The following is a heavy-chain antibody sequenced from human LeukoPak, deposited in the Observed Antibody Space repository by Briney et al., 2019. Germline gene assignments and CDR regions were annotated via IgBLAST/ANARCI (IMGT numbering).Heavy chain of an antibody. CDR3: ARVPLQFTYGGNSAGWYFDL. Sequence: SETLSLTCTVSGGSISSSSYYWGWIRQPPGKGLEWIGSIYYSGSTYYNPSLKSRVTISVDTSKNQFSLKLSSVTAADTAVYYCARVPLQFTYGGNSAGWYFDLWGRGTLVTVSS. J-gene: IGHJ2*01. CDR1: GGSISSSSYY. V-gene: IGHV4-39*01. D-gene: IGHD4-23*01. CDR2: IYYSGST.